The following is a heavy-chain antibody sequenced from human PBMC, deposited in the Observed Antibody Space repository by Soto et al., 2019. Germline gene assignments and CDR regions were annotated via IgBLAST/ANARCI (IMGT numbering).Heavy chain of an antibody. J-gene: IGHJ4*02. V-gene: IGHV4-34*01. CDR2: INHSGST. CDR3: AREFSSGWFPSTHFDY. Sequence: SETLSLTCAVYGGSFSGYYCSWIRQPPGKGLEWIGEINHSGSTNYNPSLKSRVTISVDTSKNQFSLKLSSVTAADTAVYYCAREFSSGWFPSTHFDYWGQGTLVTVSS. D-gene: IGHD6-19*01. CDR1: GGSFSGYY.